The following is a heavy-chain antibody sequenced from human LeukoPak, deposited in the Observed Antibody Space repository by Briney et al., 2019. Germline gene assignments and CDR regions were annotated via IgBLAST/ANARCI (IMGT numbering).Heavy chain of an antibody. CDR1: GGSISSYY. Sequence: SETLSLTCTVSGGSISSYYWSWIRQPPGKGLEWIGYIYYSGSTNYNPSLKSRVTISVDTSKNQFSLKLSSVTAADTAVYYCARNIAAAGSFDYWGQGTLVTVSS. V-gene: IGHV4-59*01. D-gene: IGHD6-13*01. J-gene: IGHJ4*02. CDR2: IYYSGST. CDR3: ARNIAAAGSFDY.